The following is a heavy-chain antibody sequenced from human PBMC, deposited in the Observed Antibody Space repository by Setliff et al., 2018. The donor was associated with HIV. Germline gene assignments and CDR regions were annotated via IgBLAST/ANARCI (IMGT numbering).Heavy chain of an antibody. CDR3: ARHDGTYCGGDCYLLGYFDL. CDR2: IYHSGST. J-gene: IGHJ2*01. CDR1: AYSINSGYY. V-gene: IGHV4-38-2*01. Sequence: PSETLSLTCAVSAYSINSGYYWGWIRQSPGKGLEWIASIYHSGSTYYNPSLKSRVTISVDTSKNQFSLKLSSVTAADTAVYYCARHDGTYCGGDCYLLGYFDLWGRGTLVTVSS. D-gene: IGHD2-21*02.